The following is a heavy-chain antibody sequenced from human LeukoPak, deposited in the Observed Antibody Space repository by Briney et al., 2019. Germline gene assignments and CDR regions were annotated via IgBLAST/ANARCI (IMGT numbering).Heavy chain of an antibody. Sequence: GGSLRLSCVASGFTFSSYWVSWVRRAPGKGLEWAATIKQDGSDTFYVDSVEGRFTISRDNAKNSLYLQMNSLRAEDTAVYYCARGGPAATRKRGLDYWGQGTLVTVSS. CDR1: GFTFSSYW. V-gene: IGHV3-7*01. CDR3: ARGGPAATRKRGLDY. D-gene: IGHD3-10*01. CDR2: IKQDGSDT. J-gene: IGHJ4*02.